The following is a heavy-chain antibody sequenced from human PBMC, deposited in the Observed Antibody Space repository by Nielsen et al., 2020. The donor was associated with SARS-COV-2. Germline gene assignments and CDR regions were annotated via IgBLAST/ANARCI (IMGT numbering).Heavy chain of an antibody. D-gene: IGHD3-22*01. CDR3: AREDYYDSSGAFDI. Sequence: GSLRLSCAASGFTFDDYGMSWVRQAPGKGLEWVSGINWNGGSTGYADSVKGRFTISRDNAKNSLYLQMNSLRAEDTAVYYCAREDYYDSSGAFDIWGQGTMVTVSS. CDR2: INWNGGST. CDR1: GFTFDDYG. J-gene: IGHJ3*02. V-gene: IGHV3-20*04.